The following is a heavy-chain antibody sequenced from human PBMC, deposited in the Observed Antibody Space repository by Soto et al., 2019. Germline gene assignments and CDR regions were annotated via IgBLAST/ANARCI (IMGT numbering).Heavy chain of an antibody. D-gene: IGHD1-20*01. CDR2: TRNKANSYTT. V-gene: IGHV3-72*01. J-gene: IGHJ6*02. CDR3: ARGGAGNWKGYYGMDV. CDR1: GFTFSDHY. Sequence: EVQLVESGGGLVQPGGSLRLSCAASGFTFSDHYMDWVRQAPGKGLEWVGRTRNKANSYTTEYAASVKGRFTISRDDSKNSLYLQMNSLKTEDTAVYYCARGGAGNWKGYYGMDVCGQGTTVTVSS.